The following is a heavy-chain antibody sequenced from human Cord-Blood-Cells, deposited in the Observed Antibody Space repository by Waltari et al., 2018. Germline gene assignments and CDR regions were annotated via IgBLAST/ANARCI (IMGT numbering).Heavy chain of an antibody. D-gene: IGHD3-10*01. V-gene: IGHV4-38-2*01. J-gene: IGHJ4*02. CDR1: GYSISSGYY. Sequence: QVQLQESGPGLVKPSETLSLTCAVSGYSISSGYYWGWIRQPPGKGREWIGSIYHSGSTYYNPSLKSRVTISVDTSKNQFSLKLSSVTAADTAVYYCARGDYYGSGSYYIYFDYWGQGTLVTVSS. CDR2: IYHSGST. CDR3: ARGDYYGSGSYYIYFDY.